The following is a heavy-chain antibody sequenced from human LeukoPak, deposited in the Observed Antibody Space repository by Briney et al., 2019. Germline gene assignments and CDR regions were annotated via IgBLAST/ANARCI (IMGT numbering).Heavy chain of an antibody. CDR1: GFTFSSYG. J-gene: IGHJ4*02. CDR3: AKDMGYCSGGSCYYFDY. D-gene: IGHD2-15*01. V-gene: IGHV3-23*01. CDR2: ISGSGGST. Sequence: GGSLRLSCAASGFTFSSYGMSWVRQAPGKGLEWVSAISGSGGSTYYADSVKGRFTISRDNSKNTLYLQMNSLRAEGTAVYYCAKDMGYCSGGSCYYFDYWGQGTLVTVSS.